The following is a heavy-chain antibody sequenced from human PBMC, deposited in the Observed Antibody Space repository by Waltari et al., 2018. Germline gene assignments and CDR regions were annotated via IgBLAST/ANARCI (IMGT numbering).Heavy chain of an antibody. D-gene: IGHD6-13*01. V-gene: IGHV4-38-2*02. CDR2: IYHSGST. CDR1: GYSISSGYY. CDR3: ARSRKSAAFNWFDP. J-gene: IGHJ5*02. Sequence: QVQLQESGPGLVKPSETLSLTCTVSGYSISSGYYWGWIRQPPGKGLEWIGSIYHSGSTYYNPSLKSRVTISVDTSKNQFSLKLSSVTAADTAVYYCARSRKSAAFNWFDPWGQGTLVTVS.